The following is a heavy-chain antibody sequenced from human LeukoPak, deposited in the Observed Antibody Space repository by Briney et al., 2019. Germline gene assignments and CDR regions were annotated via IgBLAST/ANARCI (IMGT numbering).Heavy chain of an antibody. CDR2: TYYRSKWYN. Sequence: SQTPSLTCAISGDSVSSNSAAWNWVRQSPSRGLEWLGRTYYRSKWYNDYAVSVKSRITINPDTSKNQFSLQLNSVTPEDTAVYYCARERYYYDSSGSPLRWFDPWGQGTLVTVSS. D-gene: IGHD3-22*01. V-gene: IGHV6-1*01. CDR1: GDSVSSNSAA. J-gene: IGHJ5*02. CDR3: ARERYYYDSSGSPLRWFDP.